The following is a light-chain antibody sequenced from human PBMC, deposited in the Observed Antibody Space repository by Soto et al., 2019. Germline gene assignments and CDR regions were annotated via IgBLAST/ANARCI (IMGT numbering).Light chain of an antibody. J-gene: IGKJ3*01. CDR2: HAS. CDR3: XXXSHWIT. Sequence: EIVLTQSQATLSLSPGQRATLSCRASQIFSSYLAWYQQKPGQAPRLLIYHASNRPTGITARLSGSGSRTEFTPTTSSIETEDFEVSXXXXXSHWITFGPGTKVDIK. V-gene: IGKV3-11*01. CDR1: QIFSSY.